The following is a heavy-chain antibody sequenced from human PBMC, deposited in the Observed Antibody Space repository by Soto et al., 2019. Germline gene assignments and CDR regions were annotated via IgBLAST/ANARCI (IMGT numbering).Heavy chain of an antibody. J-gene: IGHJ3*02. CDR3: TLGSWSAETFDI. CDR2: ILPMLDIT. V-gene: IGHV1-69*02. CDR1: GGTFSTYT. D-gene: IGHD6-13*01. Sequence: QVQLVQSGAEVKKPGSSVKVSCKASGGTFSTYTIIWVRQAPGQGLEWMGRILPMLDITNSAQRFQGRVTITADKPTSTAYLELSSLRSEDPAVYYCTLGSWSAETFDIWGRGTMVTVSS.